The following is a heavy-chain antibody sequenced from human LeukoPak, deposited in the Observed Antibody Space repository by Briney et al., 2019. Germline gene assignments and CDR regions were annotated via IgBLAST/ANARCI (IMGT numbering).Heavy chain of an antibody. D-gene: IGHD2-15*01. Sequence: SETLSLTCTVSGGSISSYYWSWIRQPPGKGLEWIGYIYYSGSTNYNPPLKSRVTISVDTSKNQFSLKLSSVTAADTAVYYCASLRIGYYYYYMDVWGKGTTVTISS. J-gene: IGHJ6*03. CDR2: IYYSGST. CDR3: ASLRIGYYYYYMDV. CDR1: GGSISSYY. V-gene: IGHV4-59*01.